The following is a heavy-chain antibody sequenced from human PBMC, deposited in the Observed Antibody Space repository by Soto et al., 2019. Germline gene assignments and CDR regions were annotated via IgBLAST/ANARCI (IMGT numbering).Heavy chain of an antibody. J-gene: IGHJ3*02. D-gene: IGHD2-15*01. CDR3: ARAATGWGNAFHI. CDR1: GGSISSGDYY. V-gene: IGHV4-30-4*01. CDR2: IYYSGST. Sequence: QVQLQESGPGLVKPSQTLSLTCIVSGGSISSGDYYWSWIRQPPGKGLEWIGYIYYSGSTYYNQSLKSRVPISVDTSKNHFSLNLSSVTAADTAVYYCARAATGWGNAFHIWGQGTMLTVSS.